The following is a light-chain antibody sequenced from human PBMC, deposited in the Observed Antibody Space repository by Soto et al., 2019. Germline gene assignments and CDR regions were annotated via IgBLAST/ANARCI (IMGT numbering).Light chain of an antibody. Sequence: QAVVTQAPSLTVSTGGTVTLTCSSSPGAVTKCHYPYWFQQKPGQAPRTLIYDTTNRHSWTPARFSGSLIGGNDALTLSGAQPEDEAEYYCLLSYNSPYDFGTGTKVTVL. J-gene: IGLJ1*01. CDR1: PGAVTKCHY. CDR2: DTT. CDR3: LLSYNSPYD. V-gene: IGLV7-46*01.